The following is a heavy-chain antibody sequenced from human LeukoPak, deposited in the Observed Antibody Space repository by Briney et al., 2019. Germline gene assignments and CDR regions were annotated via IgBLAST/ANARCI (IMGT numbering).Heavy chain of an antibody. CDR3: VKDMFKGLWFGELYDH. Sequence: PGGSLRLSCAASGFTFDDYGMSWVRQAPGKGLEWVSGISWNSNDIVYADSVKGRFTISRDNAKNSLYLQMNSLRAEDTALYYCVKDMFKGLWFGELYDHWGQGTLVTVSS. J-gene: IGHJ4*02. V-gene: IGHV3-9*01. CDR1: GFTFDDYG. D-gene: IGHD3-10*01. CDR2: ISWNSNDI.